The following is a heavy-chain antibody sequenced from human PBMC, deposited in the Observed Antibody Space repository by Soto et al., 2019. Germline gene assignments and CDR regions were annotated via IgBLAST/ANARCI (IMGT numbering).Heavy chain of an antibody. J-gene: IGHJ6*02. V-gene: IGHV4-34*01. CDR3: ARGSRMRIPAARGRDYYCPGLDV. CDR2: INHRGSI. CDR1: GGSFSGYY. Sequence: QVQLQQWGAGLLKPSETLSLNCAVYGGSFSGYYWSWIRQPPGRGLEWIGEINHRGSINYNPSLRGRVTMSVDTSKTQFSLKLNSVTAADTAVFYCARGSRMRIPAARGRDYYCPGLDVWGQGTAVTVSS. D-gene: IGHD1-26*01.